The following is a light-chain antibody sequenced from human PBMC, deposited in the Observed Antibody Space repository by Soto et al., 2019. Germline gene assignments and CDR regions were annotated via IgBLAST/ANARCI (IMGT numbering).Light chain of an antibody. J-gene: IGLJ3*02. Sequence: QSALTQPPSASGSPGQSVTISCTGTSSDVSAYKYVSWYQQYPGKAPKLMIYEVTKRPPGVPDRFSGSKSGNTASLTVSGLQAEDEADYYCTSYVGGDICVFGGGTKLTVL. CDR1: SSDVSAYKY. CDR2: EVT. V-gene: IGLV2-8*01. CDR3: TSYVGGDICV.